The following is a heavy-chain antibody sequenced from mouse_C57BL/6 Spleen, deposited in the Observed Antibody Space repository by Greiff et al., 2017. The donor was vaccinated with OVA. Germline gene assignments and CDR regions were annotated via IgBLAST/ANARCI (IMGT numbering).Heavy chain of an antibody. J-gene: IGHJ3*01. CDR1: GFSLPSYG. Sequence: VKLVESGPGLVAPSQSPSITCTVSGFSLPSYGVDWVRQPPGQGLEWLGVIWGGGSTHYNSALMSRLSISKDNSKSQVFLKMNSLQTDDTAMYYCARITTVVEGFAYWGQGTLVTVSA. CDR3: ARITTVVEGFAY. D-gene: IGHD1-1*01. V-gene: IGHV2-9*01. CDR2: IWGGGST.